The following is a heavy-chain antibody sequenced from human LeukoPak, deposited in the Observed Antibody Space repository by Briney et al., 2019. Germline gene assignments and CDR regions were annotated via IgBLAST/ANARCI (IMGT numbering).Heavy chain of an antibody. D-gene: IGHD2-2*01. Sequence: GASVKVSCXASGYTFTSYDINWVRLATGQGLEWMGWMNPNSGNTGYAQKFQGRVTITRNTSISTAYMELSSLRSEDTAVYYCARVRRYCSSTSCYPFDYWGQGTLVTVSS. V-gene: IGHV1-8*03. CDR2: MNPNSGNT. J-gene: IGHJ4*02. CDR3: ARVRRYCSSTSCYPFDY. CDR1: GYTFTSYD.